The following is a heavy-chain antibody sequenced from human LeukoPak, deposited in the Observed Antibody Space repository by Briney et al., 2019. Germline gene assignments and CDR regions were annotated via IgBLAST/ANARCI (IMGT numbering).Heavy chain of an antibody. J-gene: IGHJ5*02. V-gene: IGHV1-2*02. CDR2: INPNSGGT. D-gene: IGHD3-22*01. CDR1: GYTFTGYY. CDR3: ARVGYYYDSSGYYYPS. Sequence: APVKVSCKASGYTFTGYYMHWVRQAPGQGLEWMGWINPNSGGTNYAQKFQGRVTMTRDTSISTAYMELSRLRSDDTAVYYCARVGYYYDSSGYYYPSWGQGTLVTVSS.